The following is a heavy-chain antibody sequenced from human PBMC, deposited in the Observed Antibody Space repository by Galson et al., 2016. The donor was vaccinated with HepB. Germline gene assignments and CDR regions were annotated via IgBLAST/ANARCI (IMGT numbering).Heavy chain of an antibody. J-gene: IGHJ4*02. CDR3: ARDSFYCVATSCLPYYFDN. V-gene: IGHV3-30*04. Sequence: SLRLSCAASGFSFSNYAMHWVRQAPGKGLEWVAVIWFDGSNTFYADSVRGRFTISRDNAKNTLDLHMNSLRPEDSGLYYCARDSFYCVATSCLPYYFDNWGQGTLVTVSS. D-gene: IGHD2-21*01. CDR1: GFSFSNYA. CDR2: IWFDGSNT.